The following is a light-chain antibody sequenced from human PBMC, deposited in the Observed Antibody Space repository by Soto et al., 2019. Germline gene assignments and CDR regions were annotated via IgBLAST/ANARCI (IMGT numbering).Light chain of an antibody. J-gene: IGKJ4*01. CDR2: GAS. V-gene: IGKV3-15*01. Sequence: EIVMTQSPATLSVSPGERATLSCRASQSVSSNLAWYQQKPGQAPRLLIYGASTRATGIPARFSGSGSGTEFTLTISSLKAEDFAVYYCQQYNNLPLVFCGGTKVEIK. CDR1: QSVSSN. CDR3: QQYNNLPLV.